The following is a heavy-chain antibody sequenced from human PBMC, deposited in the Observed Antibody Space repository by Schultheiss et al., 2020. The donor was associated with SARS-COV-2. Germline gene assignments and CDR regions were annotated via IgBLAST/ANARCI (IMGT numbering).Heavy chain of an antibody. CDR2: ISYDGRNE. Sequence: GESLKISCSASGFTFSSYAMHWVRQAPGKGPEWVAVISYDGRNEYYGDSVKGRFTISRDNAKNSLYLQMNSLRAEDTAVYYCARIPLRSSGWYYHYYYGMDVWGQGTTVTVSS. J-gene: IGHJ6*02. CDR3: ARIPLRSSGWYYHYYYGMDV. CDR1: GFTFSSYA. V-gene: IGHV3-30*04. D-gene: IGHD6-19*01.